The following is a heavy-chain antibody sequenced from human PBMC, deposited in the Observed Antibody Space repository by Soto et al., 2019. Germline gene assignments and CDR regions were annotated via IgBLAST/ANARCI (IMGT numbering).Heavy chain of an antibody. V-gene: IGHV3-15*01. J-gene: IGHJ4*02. CDR2: IKSKGEGETT. Sequence: PGGSLRLSYAASGFTFGTSWMILVLHAPGKGLEWVGHIKSKGEGETTNYAAPVKGRFSISRDDSTNTQSLQMNNLKSDDTAVYYCATDLPTAGGGEIDYWGQGTLVTVSS. D-gene: IGHD2-21*01. CDR1: GFTFGTSW. CDR3: ATDLPTAGGGEIDY.